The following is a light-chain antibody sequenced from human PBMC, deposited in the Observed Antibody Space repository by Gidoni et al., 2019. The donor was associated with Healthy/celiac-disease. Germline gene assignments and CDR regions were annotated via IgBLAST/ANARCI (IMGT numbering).Light chain of an antibody. CDR3: QQYNNWPPYT. J-gene: IGKJ2*01. CDR2: GAS. Sequence: EIVMTQSPATLSVSPGERATLPCRASQSVSSNLAWYQQKPGQAPRLLIYGASTRATGIPARFSGSGSGTEFTLTISSLQSEDSAVYYCQQYNNWPPYTFGQGTKLEIK. V-gene: IGKV3-15*01. CDR1: QSVSSN.